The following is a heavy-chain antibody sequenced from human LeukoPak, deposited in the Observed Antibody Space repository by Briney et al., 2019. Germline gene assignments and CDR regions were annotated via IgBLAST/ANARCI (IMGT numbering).Heavy chain of an antibody. J-gene: IGHJ4*02. CDR3: TTRTWELLRLVDY. CDR1: GFTFSNAW. Sequence: GGSLRLSCAASGFTFSNAWMSWVRQAPGKGLEWVGRIKSKTDGGTTDYAAPVKGRFTISRDDSKNTLYLQMNSLKTEDTAAYYCTTRTWELLRLVDYWGQGTLVTVSS. D-gene: IGHD1-26*01. V-gene: IGHV3-15*01. CDR2: IKSKTDGGTT.